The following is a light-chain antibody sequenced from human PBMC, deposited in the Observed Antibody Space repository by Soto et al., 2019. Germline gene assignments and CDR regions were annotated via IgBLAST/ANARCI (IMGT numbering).Light chain of an antibody. V-gene: IGKV3-20*01. CDR2: GAS. Sequence: IVLTQSPATLSLSPGERVTLYCGASQSITNNYLAWYQQKPGRAHRLLIYGASSRATGIPDRFSGSGSGTDFTLTISRLEPEDFAMYYCQQYGYLVTFGGGTKVEIK. CDR3: QQYGYLVT. CDR1: QSITNNY. J-gene: IGKJ4*01.